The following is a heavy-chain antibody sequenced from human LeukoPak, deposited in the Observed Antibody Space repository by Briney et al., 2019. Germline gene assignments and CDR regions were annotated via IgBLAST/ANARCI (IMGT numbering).Heavy chain of an antibody. D-gene: IGHD3-10*01. J-gene: IGHJ4*02. Sequence: GASVKVSCKASGYTFTGYYMHWVRQAPGQGLEWMGWVNIHTGATNYAQKFQGAVTMTRDTSISTAYMELSRPRSDDTAMYYCARSGRGHVYGFFDYWGQGTLVTVSS. V-gene: IGHV1-2*02. CDR3: ARSGRGHVYGFFDY. CDR2: VNIHTGAT. CDR1: GYTFTGYY.